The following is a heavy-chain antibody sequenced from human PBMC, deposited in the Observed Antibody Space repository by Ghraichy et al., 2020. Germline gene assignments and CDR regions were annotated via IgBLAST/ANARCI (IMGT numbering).Heavy chain of an antibody. Sequence: LTCAASGFTFSSYIINWVRQAPGKGLEWVSSISSSRSYIYYADSVKGRFTISRDNAKNSLYLQMNSLRAEDTAVYYCARSACSGGSCYSGWFDPWGQGTLVTVSS. CDR3: ARSACSGGSCYSGWFDP. J-gene: IGHJ5*02. CDR2: ISSSRSYI. D-gene: IGHD2-15*01. V-gene: IGHV3-21*01. CDR1: GFTFSSYI.